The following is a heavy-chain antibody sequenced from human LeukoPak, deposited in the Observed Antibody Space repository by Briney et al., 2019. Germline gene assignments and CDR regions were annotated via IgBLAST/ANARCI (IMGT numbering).Heavy chain of an antibody. Sequence: GGSLRLSCAASGFTFSSYSTNWVRQAPGKGLEWISYISSGSTSIYYADSVKGRFTISRDNAKNSLYLQMNSLRVEDTALYYCVRAASGALSSFDYWGQGTLVTVSS. CDR3: VRAASGALSSFDY. CDR1: GFTFSSYS. V-gene: IGHV3-48*01. D-gene: IGHD2-21*01. CDR2: ISSGSTSI. J-gene: IGHJ4*02.